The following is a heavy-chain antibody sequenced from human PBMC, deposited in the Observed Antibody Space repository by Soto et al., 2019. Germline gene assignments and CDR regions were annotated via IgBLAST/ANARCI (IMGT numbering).Heavy chain of an antibody. D-gene: IGHD5-12*01. CDR2: ISGSGGST. V-gene: IGHV3-23*01. J-gene: IGHJ4*02. CDR1: GFTFSSYA. Sequence: GESLKISCAASGFTFSSYAMSWVRQAPGKGLEWVSAISGSGGSTYYADSVKGRFTISRDNSKNTLYLQMNSLRAEDTAVYYCAKDTQYSGYALFDYWGQGTLVTVSS. CDR3: AKDTQYSGYALFDY.